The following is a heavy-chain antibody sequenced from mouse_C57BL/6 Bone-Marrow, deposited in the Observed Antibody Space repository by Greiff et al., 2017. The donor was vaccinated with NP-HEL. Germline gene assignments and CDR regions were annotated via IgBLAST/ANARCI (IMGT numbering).Heavy chain of an antibody. CDR3: TPPSRRGFAY. V-gene: IGHV6-3*01. CDR2: IRLKSDNYAT. Sequence: EVQGVESGGGLVQPGGSMKLSCVASGFTFSNYWMNWVRQSPEKGLEWVAQIRLKSDNYATHYAESVKGRFTISRDDSKSSVYLQMNNLRAEDTGIYYCTPPSRRGFAYWGQGTLVTVSA. J-gene: IGHJ3*01. CDR1: GFTFSNYW.